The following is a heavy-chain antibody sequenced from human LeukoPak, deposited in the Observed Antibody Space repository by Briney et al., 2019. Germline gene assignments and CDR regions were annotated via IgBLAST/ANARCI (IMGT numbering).Heavy chain of an antibody. CDR2: IKQDESEK. J-gene: IGHJ5*02. Sequence: GGSLRLSCAASGFTFSSYWMSWVRQAPGKGLEWVANIKQDESEKYYVDSVKGRFTISRDNAKNSLYLQMNSLRAEDTAVYYCARERWELMWFWFDPWGQGTLVTVSS. D-gene: IGHD1-26*01. CDR1: GFTFSSYW. CDR3: ARERWELMWFWFDP. V-gene: IGHV3-7*01.